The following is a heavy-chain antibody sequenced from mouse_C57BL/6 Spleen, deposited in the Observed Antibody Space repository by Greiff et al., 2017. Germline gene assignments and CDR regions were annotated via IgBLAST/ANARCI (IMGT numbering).Heavy chain of an antibody. Sequence: VQLQQPGPELVKPGASVKLSCKASGYTFTSYWMHWVKQRPGQGLEWIGNINPSNGGTNYNEKFKSKATLTGDKYSSTAYMQLSSLTSEDSAVYYCARGEIYYDYDEFSYWGQGTLVTVAA. J-gene: IGHJ3*01. CDR2: INPSNGGT. V-gene: IGHV1-53*01. CDR3: ARGEIYYDYDEFSY. D-gene: IGHD2-4*01. CDR1: GYTFTSYW.